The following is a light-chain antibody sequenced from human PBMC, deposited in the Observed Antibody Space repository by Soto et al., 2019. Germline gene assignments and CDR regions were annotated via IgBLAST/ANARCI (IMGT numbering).Light chain of an antibody. V-gene: IGKV3-15*01. J-gene: IGKJ4*01. CDR1: QSVGSN. CDR2: GES. Sequence: EIVMTQSPATLSVSPGERVTLSCRASQSVGSNLAWYQQKPGQAPRLLIYGESSRATGIPGTFSGSGSGAEFTLTISSLQSEDFAVYYCQQYHNWPPLTFGGGTKVDIK. CDR3: QQYHNWPPLT.